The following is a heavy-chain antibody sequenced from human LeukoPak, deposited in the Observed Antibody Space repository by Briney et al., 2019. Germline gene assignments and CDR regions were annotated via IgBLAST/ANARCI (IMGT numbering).Heavy chain of an antibody. J-gene: IGHJ4*02. CDR1: GFTFSSYE. CDR3: ARGDYDILTGYLYYFDY. CDR2: ISSSGSTI. Sequence: PGGSLRLSCAASGFTFSSYEMNWVRQAPGKGLEWVSYISSSGSTIYYADSVKGRFTISRDNAKNSLYLQMNSLRSEDTAVYYCARGDYDILTGYLYYFDYWGQGTLVTVSS. V-gene: IGHV3-48*03. D-gene: IGHD3-9*01.